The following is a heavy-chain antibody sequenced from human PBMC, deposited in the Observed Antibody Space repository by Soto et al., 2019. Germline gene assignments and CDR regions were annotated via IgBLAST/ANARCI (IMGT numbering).Heavy chain of an antibody. CDR2: IDPSDSYT. Sequence: PGASKKISSQGSGDGCTSHWIRWLRQMPGKGLEWMGRIDPSDSYTNYSPSFQGHVTISADKSISTAYLQWSSLKASDTAMYYCARSAIYGMGVGGQATTGTGS. CDR3: ARSAIYGMGV. V-gene: IGHV5-10-1*01. J-gene: IGHJ6*02. CDR1: GDGCTSHW.